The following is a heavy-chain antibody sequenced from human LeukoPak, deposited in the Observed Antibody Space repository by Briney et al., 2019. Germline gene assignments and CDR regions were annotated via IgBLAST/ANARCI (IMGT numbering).Heavy chain of an antibody. CDR2: ISYDGSNK. D-gene: IGHD6-13*01. V-gene: IGHV3-30-3*01. Sequence: GGSLRLSCAASGFTFSSYAMHCGRQAPGKGLEWVAVISYDGSNKYYADSVKGRFTISRDNSKNTLYLQMNSLRAEDTAVYYCARGMTPGTAAANPFDYWGQGTLVTVSS. CDR3: ARGMTPGTAAANPFDY. J-gene: IGHJ4*02. CDR1: GFTFSSYA.